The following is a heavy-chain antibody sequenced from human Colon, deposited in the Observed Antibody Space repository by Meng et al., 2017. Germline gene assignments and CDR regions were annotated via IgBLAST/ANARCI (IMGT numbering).Heavy chain of an antibody. CDR2: ISNSYKT. V-gene: IGHV4-4*02. CDR3: ARERVRELGLFDS. CDR1: GDSIANSKW. Sequence: QPHIPESGPGLVPPSGPLSLACVVSGDSIANSKWWSWLRQAPGKGPEWIGEISNSYKTVYSPSLKSRVRISLDKSNNQFSLTLTSVTAADTAVYYCARERVRELGLFDSWGQGILVTVSS. J-gene: IGHJ4*02. D-gene: IGHD1-7*01.